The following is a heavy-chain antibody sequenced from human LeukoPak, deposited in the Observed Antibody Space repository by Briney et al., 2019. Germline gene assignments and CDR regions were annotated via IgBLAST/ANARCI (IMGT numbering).Heavy chain of an antibody. CDR1: GYTFTSYG. J-gene: IGHJ4*02. CDR3: ARAGGAYYYDSSGY. Sequence: ASVTVSCKASGYTFTSYGISWVRQAPGQGLEWMGWISAYNGNTNYAQKLQGRVTMTTDTSTSTAYMELRSLRSDDTAVYYCARAGGAYYYDSSGYWGQGTLVTVSS. V-gene: IGHV1-18*01. CDR2: ISAYNGNT. D-gene: IGHD3-22*01.